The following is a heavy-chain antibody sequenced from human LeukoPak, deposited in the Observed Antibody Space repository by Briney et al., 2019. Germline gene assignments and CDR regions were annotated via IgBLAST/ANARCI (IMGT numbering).Heavy chain of an antibody. CDR1: VGSISSGDYY. V-gene: IGHV4-30-4*01. Sequence: SETLSLTCTVSVGSISSGDYYWRWIRQPPGKGLEWIGYIYYTGSTYYNPSLKSRVTISVDTSKNQFSLKLSSVTAADTAVYYCAGVIVQSGYYPFDHWGQGTLVTVSS. D-gene: IGHD3-9*01. J-gene: IGHJ4*02. CDR3: AGVIVQSGYYPFDH. CDR2: IYYTGST.